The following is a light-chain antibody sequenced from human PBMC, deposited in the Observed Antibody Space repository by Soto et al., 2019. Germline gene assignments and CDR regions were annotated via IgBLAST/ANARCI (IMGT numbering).Light chain of an antibody. J-gene: IGKJ1*01. CDR1: HSFNNW. CDR2: RAT. CDR3: QQYNSYSWT. Sequence: DIQMTQSPSTLSASVGDTVTITCRASHSFNNWLAWYQQKPGGAPKFLIYRATTLERGVSSRFSGGGSGTECTLTISCLQPDDSATYYCQQYNSYSWTFGQGTKVEIK. V-gene: IGKV1-5*03.